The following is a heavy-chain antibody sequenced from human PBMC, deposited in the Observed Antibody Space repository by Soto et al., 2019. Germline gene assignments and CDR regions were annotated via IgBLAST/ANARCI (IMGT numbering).Heavy chain of an antibody. CDR3: ARDSFGYYYMDV. D-gene: IGHD3-10*01. CDR2: IYSGGST. V-gene: IGHV3-66*01. CDR1: GLTVSSNY. Sequence: EVQLVESGGGLVQPGGSLRLSCAASGLTVSSNYMSWVRQAPGKGLEWVSVIYSGGSTYYADSVKGRFTISRDNSKNTLYLQMNSLRAEDTAVYYCARDSFGYYYMDVWGKGTTVTVSS. J-gene: IGHJ6*03.